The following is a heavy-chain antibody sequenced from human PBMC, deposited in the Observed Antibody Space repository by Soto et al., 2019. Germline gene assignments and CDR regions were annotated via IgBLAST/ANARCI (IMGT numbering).Heavy chain of an antibody. CDR3: VRGASLNFDY. J-gene: IGHJ4*02. D-gene: IGHD1-26*01. CDR2: VNWNGGST. CDR1: GFTFDDYG. V-gene: IGHV3-20*04. Sequence: EVQLVESGGGVLRRGGSLRLSCAASGFTFDDYGMSWARQAPGKGLEWVSGVNWNGGSTGYADSVKGRFTISRDNAKNSLYLQMNSLRAEDTAFYYCVRGASLNFDYWGQGTLVTVSS.